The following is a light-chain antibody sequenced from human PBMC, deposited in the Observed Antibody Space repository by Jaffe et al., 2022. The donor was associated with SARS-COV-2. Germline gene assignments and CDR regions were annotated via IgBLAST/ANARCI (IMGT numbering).Light chain of an antibody. CDR3: SSYAGSNNFEPHVV. J-gene: IGLJ2*01. Sequence: QSALTQPPSASGSPGQSVTISCTGTSSDVGGYNYVSWYQQHPGKAPKLMIYEVSKRPSGVPDRFSGSKSGNTASLTVSGLQAEDEADYYCSSYAGSNNFEPHVVFGGGTKLTVL. CDR1: SSDVGGYNY. CDR2: EVS. V-gene: IGLV2-8*01.